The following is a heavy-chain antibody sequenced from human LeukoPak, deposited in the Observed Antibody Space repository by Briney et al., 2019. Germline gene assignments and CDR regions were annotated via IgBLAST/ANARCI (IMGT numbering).Heavy chain of an antibody. J-gene: IGHJ3*02. CDR1: GFTFSNAW. V-gene: IGHV3-21*01. CDR3: ARGALGMSGRIVDAFDI. D-gene: IGHD1-14*01. CDR2: ISSSSSYI. Sequence: GGSLRLSCAASGFTFSNAWMSWVRQAPGKGLEWVSSISSSSSYIYFADSVKGRFTISRDNAKNSLYLQMNSLRAEDTAVYYCARGALGMSGRIVDAFDIWGQGTRVTVSS.